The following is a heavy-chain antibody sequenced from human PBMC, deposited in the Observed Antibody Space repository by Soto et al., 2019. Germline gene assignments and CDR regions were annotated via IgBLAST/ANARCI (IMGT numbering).Heavy chain of an antibody. CDR3: ARDRGTWNSRRSHYGIDG. V-gene: IGHV1-46*01. Sequence: GASVKASCRASGYTFTSYYMHWVRQAPGQGLEWMGIINPSVGSTSYAQKFQGRVTMTRDTSTSTVYVEQSSPRSEDTAVYYCARDRGTWNSRRSHYGIDGLGQGTTV. J-gene: IGHJ6*02. D-gene: IGHD1-7*01. CDR1: GYTFTSYY. CDR2: INPSVGST.